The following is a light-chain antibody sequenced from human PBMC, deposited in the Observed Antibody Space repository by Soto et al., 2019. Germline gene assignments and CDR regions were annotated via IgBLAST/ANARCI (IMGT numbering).Light chain of an antibody. V-gene: IGKV3-20*01. CDR3: QQYGTFPT. J-gene: IGKJ5*01. Sequence: EIVLTQSPGTRSLSPGERGTLSCRASQTVTSNFLAWYQQIPGRAPRLLIYRASSGATGIPDRFSGSGSGTDFTLTISGLEPEDFAVYYCQQYGTFPTFGQGTRLEIK. CDR2: RAS. CDR1: QTVTSNF.